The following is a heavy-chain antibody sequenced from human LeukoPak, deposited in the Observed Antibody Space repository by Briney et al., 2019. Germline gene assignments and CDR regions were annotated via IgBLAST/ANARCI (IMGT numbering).Heavy chain of an antibody. D-gene: IGHD3-16*01. Sequence: GRSLRLSCAASGFTFSGYGMHWVRQAPGKGLEWVAVIWYDGSDKYYADSVKGRFTISRDNSKNTLYLQMNSLRAEDTAVYYCAPGEFDYWGQGTLVTVSS. J-gene: IGHJ4*02. CDR2: IWYDGSDK. CDR3: APGEFDY. V-gene: IGHV3-33*01. CDR1: GFTFSGYG.